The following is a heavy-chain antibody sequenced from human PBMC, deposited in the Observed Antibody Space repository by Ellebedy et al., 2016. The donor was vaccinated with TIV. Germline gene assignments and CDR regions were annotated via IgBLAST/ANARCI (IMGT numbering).Heavy chain of an antibody. D-gene: IGHD3-22*01. CDR2: IYHSGKT. V-gene: IGHV4-30-2*01. J-gene: IGHJ5*02. CDR3: ARVRNYYDSSGYYWPYNWFDP. Sequence: SETLSLTXAVPGDSISSGGYSWSWIRQPPGKGLEWIGYIYHSGKTYYNPSLKSRVTISVDRPKNQFSVRLNSVTAADTAVYYCARVRNYYDSSGYYWPYNWFDPWGQGTLVTVSS. CDR1: GDSISSGGYS.